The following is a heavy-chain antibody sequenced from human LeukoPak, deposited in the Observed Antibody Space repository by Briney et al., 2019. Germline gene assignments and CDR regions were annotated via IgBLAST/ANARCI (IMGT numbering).Heavy chain of an antibody. CDR3: AIAQSWDELFDS. J-gene: IGHJ4*02. V-gene: IGHV3-53*01. CDR1: GIAVTGNY. CDR2: ISINTDT. D-gene: IGHD1-26*01. Sequence: GGSLRLSCAASGIAVTGNYMSWVRQPPGKGLEWVSFISINTDTFYADSVRGRFTISRDSSKNTLFLQMNSLRDEDSAVYYCAIAQSWDELFDSWGQRTLVTVSS.